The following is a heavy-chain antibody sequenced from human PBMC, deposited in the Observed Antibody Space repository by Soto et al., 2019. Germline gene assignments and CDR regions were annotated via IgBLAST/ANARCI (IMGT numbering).Heavy chain of an antibody. CDR1: GFTFSSYG. CDR3: AKVNYGELAYGMDV. J-gene: IGHJ6*02. D-gene: IGHD4-17*01. Sequence: GGSLRLSCAASGFTFSSYGMHWVRQAPGKGLEWVAVISYDGSNKYYADSVKGRFTISRDNSKNTLHLQMNSLRAEDTAVYYCAKVNYGELAYGMDVWGQGTTVTVSS. CDR2: ISYDGSNK. V-gene: IGHV3-30*18.